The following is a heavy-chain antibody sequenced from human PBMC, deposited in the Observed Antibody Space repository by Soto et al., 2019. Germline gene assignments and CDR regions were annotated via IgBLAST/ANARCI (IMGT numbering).Heavy chain of an antibody. J-gene: IGHJ4*02. D-gene: IGHD6-13*01. CDR1: GYTFTSYY. CDR2: INPSGGST. Sequence: ASGKVSCKASGYTFTSYYMHWVRQAPGQGLEWMGIINPSGGSTSYAQKFQGRVTMTRDTSTSTVYMELSSLRSEDTAVYYSASEGSNSSSQDYWGQGTLVTVSS. V-gene: IGHV1-46*01. CDR3: ASEGSNSSSQDY.